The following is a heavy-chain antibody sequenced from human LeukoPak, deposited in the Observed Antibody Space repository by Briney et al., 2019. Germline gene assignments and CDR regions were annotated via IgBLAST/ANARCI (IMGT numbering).Heavy chain of an antibody. CDR3: ARPTKYYYGSGSHMDV. J-gene: IGHJ6*03. CDR2: TYYSGST. D-gene: IGHD3-10*01. Sequence: PSETLSLTCTVSGGSISSYHWSWIRQPPGKGLEWIGYTYYSGSTNYNPSLKSRVTISVDTSKNQFSLKLSSVTAADTAVYYCARPTKYYYGSGSHMDVWGKGTTVTISS. CDR1: GGSISSYH. V-gene: IGHV4-59*12.